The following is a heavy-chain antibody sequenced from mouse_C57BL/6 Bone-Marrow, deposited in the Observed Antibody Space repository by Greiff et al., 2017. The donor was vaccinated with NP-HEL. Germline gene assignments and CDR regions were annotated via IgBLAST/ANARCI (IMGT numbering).Heavy chain of an antibody. Sequence: EVQLVESGGGLVQPGGSLKLSCAASGFTFSDYGMAWVRQAPRKGPEWVAFISNLAYSIYYADTVTGRFTISRENAKNTLYLEMSSLRSEDTAMYYCAREGTTVVAHYAMDYWGQGTSVTVSS. CDR2: ISNLAYSI. CDR3: AREGTTVVAHYAMDY. CDR1: GFTFSDYG. J-gene: IGHJ4*01. V-gene: IGHV5-15*01. D-gene: IGHD1-1*01.